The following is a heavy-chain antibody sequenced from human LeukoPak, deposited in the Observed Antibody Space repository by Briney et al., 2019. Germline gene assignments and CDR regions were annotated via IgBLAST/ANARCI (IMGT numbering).Heavy chain of an antibody. Sequence: GRSLRLSCAASGFTFSTYTMHWVRQAPGKGLEWVAVISYDGSYTYYAESVRGRFTFSRDNSKNTLYLQMNSLKTEDTAVYYCARGYRPYNSACLFASWGQGTLVTVSS. CDR1: GFTFSTYT. CDR3: ARGYRPYNSACLFAS. J-gene: IGHJ4*02. CDR2: ISYDGSYT. D-gene: IGHD6-25*01. V-gene: IGHV3-30*04.